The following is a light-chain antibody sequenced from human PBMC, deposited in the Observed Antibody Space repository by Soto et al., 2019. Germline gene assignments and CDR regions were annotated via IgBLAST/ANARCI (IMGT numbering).Light chain of an antibody. CDR3: MQGVQTPPT. Sequence: DIVMTQSPLSLSVTPGEPASISCRSSQSLLHSNGYNYLDWYLQKPWQSPLLLIYLGSNRATGVPDRVSASGSGTDFTLKISRVEAEDVGVYYCMQGVQTPPTFGGGTKVEIK. CDR1: QSLLHSNGYNY. CDR2: LGS. J-gene: IGKJ4*01. V-gene: IGKV2-28*01.